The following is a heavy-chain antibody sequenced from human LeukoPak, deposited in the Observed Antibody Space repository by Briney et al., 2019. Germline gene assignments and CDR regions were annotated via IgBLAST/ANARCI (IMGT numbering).Heavy chain of an antibody. Sequence: SETLSLTCAVYGGSFSGYYWSWIRQPPGKGLEWIGYIYYSGRTTYNPSLKSRVTISVDTSKSQFSLKLSSVTAADTAVYYCARGAYCGGDCYSGYFDYWGQGTLVTVSS. CDR3: ARGAYCGGDCYSGYFDY. CDR1: GGSFSGYY. J-gene: IGHJ4*02. D-gene: IGHD2-21*02. V-gene: IGHV4-59*01. CDR2: IYYSGRT.